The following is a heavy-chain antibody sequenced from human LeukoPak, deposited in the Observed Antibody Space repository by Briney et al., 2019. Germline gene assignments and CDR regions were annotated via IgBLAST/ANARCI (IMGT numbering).Heavy chain of an antibody. CDR1: GFTFTSSA. V-gene: IGHV1-58*02. CDR3: AAGWVCSGGSCYYYFDY. D-gene: IGHD2-15*01. Sequence: SVKVSCKASGFTFTSSAMQWVRQARGQRLEWIGWIVVGSGNTNYAQKFQERVTITRDMSTSTAYMELSSLRSKDTAVYYCAAGWVCSGGSCYYYFDYWGQGTLVTVSS. CDR2: IVVGSGNT. J-gene: IGHJ4*02.